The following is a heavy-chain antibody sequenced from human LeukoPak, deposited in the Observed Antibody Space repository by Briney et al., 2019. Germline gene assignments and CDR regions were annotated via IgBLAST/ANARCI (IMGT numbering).Heavy chain of an antibody. D-gene: IGHD3-16*01. J-gene: IGHJ4*02. CDR3: ATEYPGGMGD. CDR2: IKSKSDGGTT. Sequence: PGGSLRLSCAASGFTFSNAWMSWVRRAPGKGLEWVGRIKSKSDGGTTEYGAPTKGTFTISRDDSRDTLYLQMNSLKTEDTAMYYCATEYPGGMGDWGQGTLVTVSS. CDR1: GFTFSNAW. V-gene: IGHV3-15*01.